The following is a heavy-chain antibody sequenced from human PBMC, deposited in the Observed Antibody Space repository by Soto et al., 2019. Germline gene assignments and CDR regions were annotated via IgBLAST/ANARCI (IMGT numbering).Heavy chain of an antibody. V-gene: IGHV4-31*03. D-gene: IGHD3-22*01. CDR2: IYHSRTT. Sequence: PSETLSLTCSVSGGSVSSDGSYWAWIRQHPGDGLEWIGPIYHSRTTYYSPSLPSRLIISVDTSKTHFALRLSSVTAADTALYFCARLRRVQDSSGYYRPYFDYWGQGTLVTVSS. J-gene: IGHJ4*02. CDR1: GGSVSSDGSY. CDR3: ARLRRVQDSSGYYRPYFDY.